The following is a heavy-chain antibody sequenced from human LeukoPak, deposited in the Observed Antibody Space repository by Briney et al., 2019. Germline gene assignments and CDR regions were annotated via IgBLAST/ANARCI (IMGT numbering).Heavy chain of an antibody. CDR3: ARSDYYDDAFDI. Sequence: GASVKVSCKASGGTFSSYAISWVRQAPGQGLEWMGWISAYNGNTNYAQKLQGRVTMTTDTSTSTAYMELRSLRSDDTAVYYCARSDYYDDAFDIWGQGTMVTVSS. CDR1: GGTFSSYA. D-gene: IGHD3-22*01. J-gene: IGHJ3*02. V-gene: IGHV1-18*01. CDR2: ISAYNGNT.